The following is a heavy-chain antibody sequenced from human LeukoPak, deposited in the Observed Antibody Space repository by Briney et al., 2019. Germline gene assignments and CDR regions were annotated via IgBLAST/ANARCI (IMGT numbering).Heavy chain of an antibody. CDR3: ARHENDYVWGSYRYWFDP. Sequence: LETLSLTCTVSGGSISSSSYYWGWIRQPPGKGLAWIGSIYYSGSTYYNPSLKSRVTISVDTSKNQFSLKLSSVTAADTAVYYCARHENDYVWGSYRYWFDPWGQGTLVTVSS. J-gene: IGHJ5*02. D-gene: IGHD3-16*02. CDR1: GGSISSSSYY. CDR2: IYYSGST. V-gene: IGHV4-39*01.